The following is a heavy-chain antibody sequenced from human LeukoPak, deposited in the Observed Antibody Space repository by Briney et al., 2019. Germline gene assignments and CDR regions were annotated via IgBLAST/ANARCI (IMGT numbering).Heavy chain of an antibody. CDR1: SGSIRSYY. D-gene: IGHD3-22*01. Sequence: SETLSLTCTVSSGSIRSYYWSWIRQTPGKGLEYIGYIYYSGRTNYSPSLKSRVMISVDTSKNQFSLKLSSVTAADTAVYYCARGLTLYDSSGYYYYWGQGTLVTVSS. J-gene: IGHJ4*02. V-gene: IGHV4-59*12. CDR2: IYYSGRT. CDR3: ARGLTLYDSSGYYYY.